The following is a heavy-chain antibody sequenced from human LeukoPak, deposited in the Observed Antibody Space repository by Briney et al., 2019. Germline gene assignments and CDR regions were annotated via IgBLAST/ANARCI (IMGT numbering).Heavy chain of an antibody. CDR1: GGSISSSNW. CDR3: ARDRGGYYPRYFDY. CDR2: IYHSGST. D-gene: IGHD3-22*01. V-gene: IGHV4-4*02. Sequence: PSETLSLTCAVSGGSISSSNWWSWVRQPPGKGLEWIGEIYHSGSTNYNPSLKSRVTISVDKSKNQFSLRLSSVTAADTAVYYCARDRGGYYPRYFDYWGQGTLVTVSS. J-gene: IGHJ4*02.